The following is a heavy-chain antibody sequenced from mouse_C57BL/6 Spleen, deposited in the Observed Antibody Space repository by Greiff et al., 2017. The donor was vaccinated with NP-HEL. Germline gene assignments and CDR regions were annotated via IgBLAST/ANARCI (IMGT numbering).Heavy chain of an antibody. D-gene: IGHD2-5*01. J-gene: IGHJ2*01. CDR2: IYPGSGST. CDR3: ARKDYYSNYVDY. Sequence: QVQLQQPGAELVKPGASVKMSCKASGYTFTSYWITWVKQRPGQGLEWIGDIYPGSGSTNYNEKFKSKATLTVDTSSSTAYMQLSSLTSEDAAVYYCARKDYYSNYVDYRGQGTTLTVSS. CDR1: GYTFTSYW. V-gene: IGHV1-55*01.